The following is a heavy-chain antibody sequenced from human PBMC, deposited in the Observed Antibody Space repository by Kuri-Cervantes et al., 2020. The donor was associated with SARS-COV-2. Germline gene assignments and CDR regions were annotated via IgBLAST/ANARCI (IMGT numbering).Heavy chain of an antibody. CDR2: ISYDGSNK. CDR1: GFTFSSYA. CDR3: ARERGDLDFDY. Sequence: GESLKISCAASGFTFSSYAMSWVRQAPGKGLEWVAVISYDGSNKYYADSVKGRFTISRDNAENSLYLQMNSLRADDTAVYYCARERGDLDFDYWGQGTLVTVSS. J-gene: IGHJ4*02. D-gene: IGHD3-16*01. V-gene: IGHV3-30*03.